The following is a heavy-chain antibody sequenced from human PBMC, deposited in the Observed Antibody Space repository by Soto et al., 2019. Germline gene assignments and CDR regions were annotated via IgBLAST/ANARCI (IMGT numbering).Heavy chain of an antibody. Sequence: TVGPLRLSCTAAGFTFSSHARHWVRQAPGKGLEWVAVISYDGSNKYYADSVKGRFTISRYNSKNTLYLQMNSLRAEDTAVYYCARDLLAAYYFDYWGQGTLVTVSS. CDR1: GFTFSSHA. CDR3: ARDLLAAYYFDY. V-gene: IGHV3-30-3*01. CDR2: ISYDGSNK. J-gene: IGHJ4*02. D-gene: IGHD3-9*01.